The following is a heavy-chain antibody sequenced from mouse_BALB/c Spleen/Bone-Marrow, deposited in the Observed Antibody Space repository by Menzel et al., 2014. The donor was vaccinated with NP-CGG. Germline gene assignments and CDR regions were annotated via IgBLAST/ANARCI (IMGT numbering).Heavy chain of an antibody. CDR2: INPGSGGT. V-gene: IGHV1-54*01. D-gene: IGHD2-4*01. Sequence: QVHVKQSGAELVRPGTSVKVSCKASGYAFTNYLIEWVKQRPGQGLEWIGVINPGSGGTNYNEKFKGKATLTADKPSSTAYMQLSSLTSDDSAVYFCARDGDYDEGYAMDYWGQGTSVTVSS. CDR3: ARDGDYDEGYAMDY. J-gene: IGHJ4*01. CDR1: GYAFTNYL.